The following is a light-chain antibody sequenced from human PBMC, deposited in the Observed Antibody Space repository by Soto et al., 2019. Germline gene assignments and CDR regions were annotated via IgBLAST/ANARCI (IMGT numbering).Light chain of an antibody. CDR2: DAS. V-gene: IGKV3-11*01. CDR1: QSVSSY. CDR3: QQRSNWPPLFT. J-gene: IGKJ3*01. Sequence: DIVLTQSPATLSLSPGERATLSCRASQSVSSYLAWYQQKPGQAPRLLIYDASNRATGIPARFSGSGSGTDFTLTISSLEPEDFAVYYCQQRSNWPPLFTFGPGTKVDIK.